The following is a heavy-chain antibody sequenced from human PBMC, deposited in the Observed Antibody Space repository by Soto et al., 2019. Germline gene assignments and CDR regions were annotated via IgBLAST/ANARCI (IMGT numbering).Heavy chain of an antibody. CDR1: GASLSRYY. CDR2: IYATGDT. J-gene: IGHJ5*02. V-gene: IGHV4-4*07. CDR3: VRDGTKNLRDRFEP. D-gene: IGHD1-26*01. Sequence: QVVLQESGPGVVKPSDTLSLTCNVSGASLSRYYWSWIRQPPGKGLEWIGRIYATGDTDYNPSLKRRISMSVDMSKKQFSLTLRSVTAADTAIYYCVRDGTKNLRDRFEPWGRGILVTVSS.